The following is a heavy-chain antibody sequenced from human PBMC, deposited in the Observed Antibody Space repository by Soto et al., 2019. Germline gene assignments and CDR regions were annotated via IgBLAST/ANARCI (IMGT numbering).Heavy chain of an antibody. D-gene: IGHD3-22*01. CDR3: AIRASYYDSSGYFDY. CDR1: GFTFSGYW. J-gene: IGHJ4*02. CDR2: IDGDGSST. Sequence: GGSLRLSCAASGFTFSGYWMYWVRQSPGKGLVWVSRIDGDGSSTGYADSVKGRFTISRDNAKNTLYLQMNSLRAEDTAVYYCAIRASYYDSSGYFDYWGQGTLVTVSS. V-gene: IGHV3-74*01.